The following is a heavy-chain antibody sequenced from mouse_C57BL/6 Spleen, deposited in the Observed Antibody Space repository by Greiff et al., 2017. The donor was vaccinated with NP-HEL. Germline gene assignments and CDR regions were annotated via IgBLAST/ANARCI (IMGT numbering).Heavy chain of an antibody. CDR3: ANYYGSSYHWYFDV. J-gene: IGHJ1*03. Sequence: VHVKQPGAELVKPGASVKLSCKASGYTFTSYWMHWVKQRPGQGLEWIGMIHPNSGSTNYNEKFKSKATLTVDKSSSTAYMQLSSLTSEDSAVYYCANYYGSSYHWYFDVWGTGTTVTVSS. CDR1: GYTFTSYW. CDR2: IHPNSGST. V-gene: IGHV1-64*01. D-gene: IGHD1-1*01.